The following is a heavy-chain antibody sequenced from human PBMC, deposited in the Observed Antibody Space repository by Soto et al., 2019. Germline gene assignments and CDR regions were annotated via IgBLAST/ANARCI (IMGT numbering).Heavy chain of an antibody. J-gene: IGHJ6*02. CDR3: SRSSTRHYGMDV. CDR2: ISGSGGST. CDR1: GFTFSSYA. V-gene: IGHV3-23*01. D-gene: IGHD2-2*01. Sequence: EVQLLESGGGLVQPGGSLRLSCAASGFTFSSYAMSWVRQAPGKGLEWVSAISGSGGSTYYADSVKGRFTISRDNSKNTLYLQMNSLRAEDTAVYYCSRSSTRHYGMDVWGQGTTVTVSS.